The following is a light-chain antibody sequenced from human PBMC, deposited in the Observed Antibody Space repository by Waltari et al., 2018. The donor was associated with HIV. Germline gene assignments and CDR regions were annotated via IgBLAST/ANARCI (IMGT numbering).Light chain of an antibody. CDR3: VLFMGNGIGV. CDR1: SGSVSTSYY. V-gene: IGLV8-61*01. J-gene: IGLJ3*02. CDR2: GTN. Sequence: QTVVTQEPSFSVSPGGTVTLTCGLSSGSVSTSYYPSWYQQTPGQAPRTLIYGTNTRSSGVPDRFSGSILENKAALTITGAQADDESDYYCVLFMGNGIGVFGGGTKLTVL.